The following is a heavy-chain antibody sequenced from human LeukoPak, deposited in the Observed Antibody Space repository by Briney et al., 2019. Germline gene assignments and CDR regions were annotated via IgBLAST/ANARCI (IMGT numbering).Heavy chain of an antibody. J-gene: IGHJ6*02. V-gene: IGHV3-21*01. CDR2: TSSSSSYI. CDR1: GFTFSSYS. CDR3: ARVLSLYYYYGMDV. Sequence: GGSLRLSCAASGFTFSSYSMNWVRQAPGKGLEWVSSTSSSSSYIYYADSVKGRFTISRDNAKNSLYLQMNSLRAEDTAVYYCARVLSLYYYYGMDVWGQGTTVTVSS.